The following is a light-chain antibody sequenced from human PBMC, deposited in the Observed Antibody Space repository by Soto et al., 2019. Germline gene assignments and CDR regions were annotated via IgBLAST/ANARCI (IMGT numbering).Light chain of an antibody. CDR1: QNLLNSNGYNY. CDR3: MQALQTPLT. V-gene: IGKV2-28*01. Sequence: DIVMTQSPLSLPVTPGEPASISCRSSQNLLNSNGYNYLDWYVQKPGQSPQLLIYLGSSRASGVPDRFSGSGSGTDFTLKISRVEAEDVGVYDCMQALQTPLTFGGGTMVEIK. CDR2: LGS. J-gene: IGKJ4*01.